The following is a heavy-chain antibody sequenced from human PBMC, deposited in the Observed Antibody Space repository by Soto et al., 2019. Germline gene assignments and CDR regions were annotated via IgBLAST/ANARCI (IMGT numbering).Heavy chain of an antibody. CDR1: GYTVTSYA. CDR3: ARDGYCSGGSCPYGMDV. J-gene: IGHJ6*02. CDR2: INAGNGNT. Sequence: ASVKVSCKASGYTVTSYAMHWVRQAPGQRLEWMGWINAGNGNTKYSQKFQGRVTITRDTSASTAYMELSSLRSEDTAVYYCARDGYCSGGSCPYGMDVWGQGTTVPVSS. V-gene: IGHV1-3*01. D-gene: IGHD2-15*01.